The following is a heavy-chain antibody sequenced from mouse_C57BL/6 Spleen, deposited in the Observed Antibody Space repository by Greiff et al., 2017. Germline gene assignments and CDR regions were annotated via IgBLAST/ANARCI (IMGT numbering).Heavy chain of an antibody. V-gene: IGHV5-17*01. J-gene: IGHJ4*01. D-gene: IGHD2-5*01. CDR1: GFTFSDYG. Sequence: EVQVVESGGGLVKPGGSLKLSCAASGFTFSDYGMHWVRQAPEKGLEWVAYISSGSSTNYYADTVKGRFTISRDNAKNTLFLKRTSLRSEDTAMYYCARPSNYEDAMDDWGQGTSVTVSS. CDR3: ARPSNYEDAMDD. CDR2: ISSGSSTN.